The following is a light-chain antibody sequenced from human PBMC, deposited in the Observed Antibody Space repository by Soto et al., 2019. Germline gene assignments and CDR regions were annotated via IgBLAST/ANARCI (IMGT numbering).Light chain of an antibody. CDR3: QSYDSSLSAGV. V-gene: IGLV1-40*01. CDR2: GNS. Sequence: QSVLTQPPSVSGAPGQRVTISCTGSSSNIAAGYDVHWYQQLPGTAPKLLIYGNSNRPSGVPDRFSGSKSGTSASLAITGLQAEDEADYYCQSYDSSLSAGVFGGGTKLTVL. J-gene: IGLJ3*02. CDR1: SSNIAAGYD.